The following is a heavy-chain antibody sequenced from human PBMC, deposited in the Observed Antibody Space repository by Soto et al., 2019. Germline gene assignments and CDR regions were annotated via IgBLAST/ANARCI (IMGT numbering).Heavy chain of an antibody. V-gene: IGHV3-21*01. CDR3: ARDPGYCSGGSCYENMDV. Sequence: GGSLRLSCAASGFTFSSYSMNWVRQAPGKGLEWVSSISSSSSYIYYADSVKGRFTISRDNAKNSLYLQMNSLRDEDTAVYYCARDPGYCSGGSCYENMDVWGQGTTVTVSS. D-gene: IGHD2-15*01. J-gene: IGHJ6*02. CDR1: GFTFSSYS. CDR2: ISSSSSYI.